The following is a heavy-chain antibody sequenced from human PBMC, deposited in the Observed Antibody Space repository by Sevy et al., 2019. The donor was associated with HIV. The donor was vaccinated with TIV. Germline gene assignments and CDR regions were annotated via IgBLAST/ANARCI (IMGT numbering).Heavy chain of an antibody. Sequence: SESLSLTCTVSGGSISSYYWSWIRQPPGKGLEWIGYIYYSGSTNYNPSLKSRVTISVDTSKNQFSLKLSSVTAADTAVYYCAREGYYECSSTSCYHWFDPWGQGTLVTVSS. J-gene: IGHJ5*02. CDR2: IYYSGST. D-gene: IGHD2-2*01. V-gene: IGHV4-59*01. CDR1: GGSISSYY. CDR3: AREGYYECSSTSCYHWFDP.